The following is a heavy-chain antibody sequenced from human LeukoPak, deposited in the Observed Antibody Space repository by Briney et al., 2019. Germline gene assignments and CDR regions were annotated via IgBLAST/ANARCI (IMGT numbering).Heavy chain of an antibody. CDR2: IRFDESDK. D-gene: IGHD4-23*01. CDR1: GFTFSRYG. CDR3: AKEQLSQLLYGGSFDS. V-gene: IGHV3-30*02. J-gene: IGHJ3*02. Sequence: GGSLRLSCAASGFTFSRYGMHWVRQAPGKGLEWVTFIRFDESDKYYADSVKGRFTVSRDNSKNTLYLQMNSLRPGDTAVYYCAKEQLSQLLYGGSFDSWGPGTMVTVSS.